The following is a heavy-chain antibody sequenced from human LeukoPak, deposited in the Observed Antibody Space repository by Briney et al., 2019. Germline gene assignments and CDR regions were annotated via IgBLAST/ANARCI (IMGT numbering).Heavy chain of an antibody. CDR2: IYHSGST. V-gene: IGHV4-39*01. CDR1: GGSLSSSSYY. D-gene: IGHD2-8*01. CDR3: TRHQWWLAPRNFDY. J-gene: IGHJ4*02. Sequence: PSETLSLTCTVSGGSLSSSSYYWGWLRQPPGRGLEWIGSIYHSGSTYYNPSLKSRITISVDTSKNQFSLKLSSVTAADMAVYYCTRHQWWLAPRNFDYWGQGTLVTVSS.